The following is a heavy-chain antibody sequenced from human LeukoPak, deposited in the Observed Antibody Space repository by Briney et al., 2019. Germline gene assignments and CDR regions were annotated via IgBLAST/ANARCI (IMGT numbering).Heavy chain of an antibody. J-gene: IGHJ4*02. CDR3: ARWGESEWAFPS. CDR1: GAYVTTYS. V-gene: IGHV4-59*08. CDR2: FSLSGTT. D-gene: IGHD2-21*01. Sequence: SETLSLTCIVSGAYVTTYSWNWMRQSPGKGLEWLGYFSLSGTTSYSSSLKSRVTISNNTSKKQLTLKLTPVTAADTAVYYCARWGESEWAFPSWGAGTLVTVSS.